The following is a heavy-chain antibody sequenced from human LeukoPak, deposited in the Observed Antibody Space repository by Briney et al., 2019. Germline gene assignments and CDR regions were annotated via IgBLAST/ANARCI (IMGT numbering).Heavy chain of an antibody. CDR2: IYYSGST. CDR1: GGSISSYY. V-gene: IGHV4-59*01. CDR3: ASGPYCSSTSCYGWYVDY. D-gene: IGHD2-2*01. J-gene: IGHJ4*02. Sequence: PSETLSLTCTVSGGSISSYYWSWIRQPQGRDWSGFGYIYYSGSTNYNPSLKSRVTISVDTSKNQFSLKLSSVTAADTAVYYCASGPYCSSTSCYGWYVDYWGQGTLVTVSS.